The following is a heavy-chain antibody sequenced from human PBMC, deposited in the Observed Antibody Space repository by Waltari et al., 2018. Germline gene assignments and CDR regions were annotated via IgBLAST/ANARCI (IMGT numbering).Heavy chain of an antibody. J-gene: IGHJ6*03. D-gene: IGHD4-17*01. CDR2: IYHSGST. CDR1: GYSISSGYY. CDR3: VTSTGTVTSGFYYYYMDV. V-gene: IGHV4-38-2*02. Sequence: HVQLQESGPGLVKPSETLSLTCTVSGYSISSGYYWGWIRQPPGKGLEWIGSIYHSGSTNSNPPLKSRVTLSVDTSKNLVSLKLNSVTAADTAVYYCVTSTGTVTSGFYYYYMDVWAKGTTVTVSS.